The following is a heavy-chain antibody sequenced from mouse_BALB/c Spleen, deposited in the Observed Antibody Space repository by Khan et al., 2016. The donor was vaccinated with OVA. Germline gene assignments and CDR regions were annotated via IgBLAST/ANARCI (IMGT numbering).Heavy chain of an antibody. D-gene: IGHD2-10*01. J-gene: IGHJ4*01. CDR3: ARQPYYHYNIMDY. CDR1: GFSLTTYG. Sequence: VQLQESGPGLAAPSQSLSITCTISGFSLTTYGVHWVRQPPGKGLKWLVVIWSDGTTNYNSALKSRLTITKDNSQRQVFLKMNSLQTDDTAIYFCARQPYYHYNIMDYWGQGTSVTVSS. CDR2: IWSDGTT. V-gene: IGHV2-6-1*01.